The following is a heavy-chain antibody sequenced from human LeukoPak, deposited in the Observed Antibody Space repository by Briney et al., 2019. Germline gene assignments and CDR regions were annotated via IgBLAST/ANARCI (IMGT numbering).Heavy chain of an antibody. V-gene: IGHV4-34*01. CDR3: ARHEFGSSSAAFDS. CDR2: INHSGYT. Sequence: SETLSLTCAVDGGSFSGYLWSWIRQPPGKGLEYIGEINHSGYTTYNPSLKSRVTISVDTSKNQFSLNMISVTAADTAVYYCARHEFGSSSAAFDSWGQGTMVIVSS. CDR1: GGSFSGYL. D-gene: IGHD6-6*01. J-gene: IGHJ3*01.